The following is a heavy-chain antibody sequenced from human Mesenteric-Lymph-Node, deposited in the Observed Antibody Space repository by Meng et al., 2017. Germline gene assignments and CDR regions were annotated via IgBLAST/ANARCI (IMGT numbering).Heavy chain of an antibody. CDR3: ARPRTPDGSYYFDAFDI. CDR1: GGSFSGYY. V-gene: IGHV4-34*01. Sequence: SETLSLTCAVYGGSFSGYYWTWIRQPPGKGLECIGKINHRGSTNYTPSLKSRVTVSVDTSKNQFSLKLSSVTAADTAVYYCARPRTPDGSYYFDAFDIWGKGTMVTVSS. D-gene: IGHD1-26*01. J-gene: IGHJ3*02. CDR2: INHRGST.